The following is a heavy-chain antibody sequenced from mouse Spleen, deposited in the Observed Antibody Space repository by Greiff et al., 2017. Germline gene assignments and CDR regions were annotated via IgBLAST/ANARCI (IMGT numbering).Heavy chain of an antibody. CDR1: GYTFTSYW. Sequence: QVQLKQPGAELVMPGASVKLSCKASGYTFTSYWMHWVKQRPGQGLEWIGEIDPSDSYTNYNQKFKGKATLTVDKSSSTAYMQLSSLTSEDSAVYYCARESTHWGQGTLVTVSA. D-gene: IGHD2-1*01. CDR2: IDPSDSYT. J-gene: IGHJ3*01. CDR3: ARESTH. V-gene: IGHV1-69*01.